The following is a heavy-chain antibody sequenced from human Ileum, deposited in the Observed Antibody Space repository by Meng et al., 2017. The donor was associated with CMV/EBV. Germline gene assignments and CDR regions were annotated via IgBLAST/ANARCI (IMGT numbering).Heavy chain of an antibody. V-gene: IGHV4-61*02. CDR2: RHKNGND. CDR3: AIYYGGVGGRGY. J-gene: IGHJ4*02. D-gene: IGHD2-21*01. CDR1: GDSISRDNYH. Sequence: QLQGAGTGPVKPLQTLSLTCSVSGDSISRDNYHWSWIRQPAGKGLEWIGQRHKNGNDNYNAALKSRVTISIDTSKNQFSLTLTSVTAADTAVYYCAIYYGGVGGRGYWAQGTLVTVSS.